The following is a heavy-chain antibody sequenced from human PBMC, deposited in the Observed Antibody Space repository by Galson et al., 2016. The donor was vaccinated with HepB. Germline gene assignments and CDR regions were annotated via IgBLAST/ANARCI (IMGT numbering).Heavy chain of an antibody. CDR3: ARGGRGSN. Sequence: SETLSLTCTVSGGSISSYYWSWIRQPPGKGLEWIGYIFNSGSTNYNPSLKSRVTISVDTSKNQFSLKLSSVTAADTAVYYCARGGRGSNWGQGTLVTVSS. J-gene: IGHJ4*02. D-gene: IGHD1-26*01. CDR1: GGSISSYY. V-gene: IGHV4-59*01. CDR2: IFNSGST.